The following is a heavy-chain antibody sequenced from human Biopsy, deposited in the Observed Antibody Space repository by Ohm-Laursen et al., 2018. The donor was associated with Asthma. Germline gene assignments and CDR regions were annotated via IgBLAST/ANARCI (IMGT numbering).Heavy chain of an antibody. CDR3: ARKAGSCISRTCYSLDF. Sequence: SSVKVSCKSLGGTFNTYGIGWVRQAPGPGIEWMGGINSVFGTTTYPQKFQDRVTITADDSTSTVYMELSSLRSEDPAVYYCARKAGSCISRTCYSLDFWGQGTLVTVSS. CDR2: INSVFGTT. CDR1: GGTFNTYG. D-gene: IGHD2-2*01. V-gene: IGHV1-69*01. J-gene: IGHJ4*02.